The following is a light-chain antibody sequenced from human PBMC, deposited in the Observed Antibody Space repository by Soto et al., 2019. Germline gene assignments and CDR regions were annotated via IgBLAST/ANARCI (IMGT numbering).Light chain of an antibody. Sequence: QSVLTQPASVSGSPGQSITISCTGTSSDVGGYNYVSWYQQHPGKAPKLIIYEVSNRPSGVSDRFSGSKSGNTASLTMSGLQAEDGADYYCSSYTGSSTFVVFGGGTQLTVL. J-gene: IGLJ2*01. CDR2: EVS. CDR3: SSYTGSSTFVV. CDR1: SSDVGGYNY. V-gene: IGLV2-14*01.